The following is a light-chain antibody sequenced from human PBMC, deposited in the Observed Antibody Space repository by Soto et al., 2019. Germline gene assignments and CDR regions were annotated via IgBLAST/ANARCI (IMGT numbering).Light chain of an antibody. Sequence: DIQMTQSPSSLSASIGDRVTITCQASQDAGHFLNWFQQRPGKAPKLLIYDASSLQRGVPSRFTGRGSGRRFTLTITSLQPEDIATYYCQQYDRLPWTFGQGTKVEMK. CDR2: DAS. CDR1: QDAGHF. J-gene: IGKJ1*01. CDR3: QQYDRLPWT. V-gene: IGKV1-33*01.